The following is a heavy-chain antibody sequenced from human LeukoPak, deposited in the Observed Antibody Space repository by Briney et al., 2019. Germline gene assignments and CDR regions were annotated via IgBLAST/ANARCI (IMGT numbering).Heavy chain of an antibody. J-gene: IGHJ5*02. D-gene: IGHD2-2*01. CDR2: ISGSSSIV. CDR1: GFTFSSFS. Sequence: PGGSLRLSCAASGFTFSSFSMNWVRQAPGKGLEWLSYISGSSSIVYYGDSVKGRSTISRDNAKNSLYLQMNSLRDEDTAVYYCARDPSVVATGWGRWFDHWGLGTLVTVSS. V-gene: IGHV3-48*02. CDR3: ARDPSVVATGWGRWFDH.